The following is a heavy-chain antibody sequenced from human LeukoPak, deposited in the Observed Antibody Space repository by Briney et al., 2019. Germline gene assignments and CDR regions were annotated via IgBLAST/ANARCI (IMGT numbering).Heavy chain of an antibody. Sequence: SETLSLTCAASGYSISSGYYWGWIRQPPGKGLEWIGSIYHSGSTYYNPSLKSRVTISVDTSKNQFSLKLSSVTAADTAVYYCARHDADYDFWSGYYTRWFDPWGQGTLVTVSS. CDR2: IYHSGST. CDR1: GYSISSGYY. CDR3: ARHDADYDFWSGYYTRWFDP. D-gene: IGHD3-3*01. J-gene: IGHJ5*02. V-gene: IGHV4-38-2*01.